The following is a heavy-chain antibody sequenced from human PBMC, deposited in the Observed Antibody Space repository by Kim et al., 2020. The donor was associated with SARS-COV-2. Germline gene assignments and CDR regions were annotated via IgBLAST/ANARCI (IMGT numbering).Heavy chain of an antibody. D-gene: IGHD3-10*01. CDR1: GITLTNNH. CDR3: ARDIKFDGFAFFDL. Sequence: GGSLRLSCAASGITLTNNHMNWVRQAPGKGLEWVSVIYGGGTIDSADSVKDRFIISRDTSKNTVYLEMNSLRAEDTAVYYCARDIKFDGFAFFDLWGRGTLVSVSS. V-gene: IGHV3-66*01. CDR2: IYGGGTI. J-gene: IGHJ2*01.